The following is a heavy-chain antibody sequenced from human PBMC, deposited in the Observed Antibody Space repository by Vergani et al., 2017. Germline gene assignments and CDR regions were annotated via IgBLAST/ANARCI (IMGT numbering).Heavy chain of an antibody. Sequence: QVQLQESGPGLVKPSQTLSLTCSVSGGAVNSGSNFWTWIRQPAGKGLEWIGRIRSKNDGGTADYAAPLKGRFTISRDDSKDSAFLLVNNLKTEDTAVYFCYTDYHDYWGQGTLVTVSS. CDR3: YTDYHDY. CDR1: GGAVNSGS. J-gene: IGHJ4*02. CDR2: IRSKNDGGTA. D-gene: IGHD2-2*02. V-gene: IGHV4-61*02.